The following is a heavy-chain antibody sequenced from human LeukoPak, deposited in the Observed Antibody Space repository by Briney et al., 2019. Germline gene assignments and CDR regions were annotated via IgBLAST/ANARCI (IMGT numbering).Heavy chain of an antibody. Sequence: ASVKVSCKPSGYTFTGYYMHWVRQAPGRGLEWMGWIYPNSGGTNYAQNFQDRVTMIRDTSISTAYTELSRLRSDDTAVYYCARDVTYYDFWSGYPTTFDCWGRGSLATVSS. D-gene: IGHD3-3*01. V-gene: IGHV1-2*02. CDR1: GYTFTGYY. CDR2: IYPNSGGT. J-gene: IGHJ4*02. CDR3: ARDVTYYDFWSGYPTTFDC.